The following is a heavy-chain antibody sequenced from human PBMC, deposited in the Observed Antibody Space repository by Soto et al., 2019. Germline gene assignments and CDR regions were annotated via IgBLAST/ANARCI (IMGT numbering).Heavy chain of an antibody. J-gene: IGHJ5*02. CDR3: ARGGRVVAANWFDP. CDR2: INHSGST. CDR1: GGPFSGYY. D-gene: IGHD2-15*01. Sequence: QVQLQQWGAGLLKPSETLSLTCAVDGGPFSGYYWSWIRQPPGKGLEWTGEINHSGSTNYNPSLKSRVTISVDTSKNQFSLKLSSVTAADTAVYYCARGGRVVAANWFDPWGQGTLVTVSS. V-gene: IGHV4-34*01.